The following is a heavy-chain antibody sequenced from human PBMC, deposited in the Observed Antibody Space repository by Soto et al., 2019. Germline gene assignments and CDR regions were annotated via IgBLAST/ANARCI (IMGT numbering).Heavy chain of an antibody. V-gene: IGHV1-8*01. CDR2: MNPNSGNT. Sequence: QVQLVQSGAEVKKPGASVKVSCKASGYTFTSYDINWVRQATGQGLEWMGWMNPNSGNTGYAQKFQGRATMTRNTSISTAYMELSSLRSEDTAVYYCARWPDGYYYYGMDVWGQGPTVTVSS. CDR3: ARWPDGYYYYGMDV. CDR1: GYTFTSYD. J-gene: IGHJ6*02.